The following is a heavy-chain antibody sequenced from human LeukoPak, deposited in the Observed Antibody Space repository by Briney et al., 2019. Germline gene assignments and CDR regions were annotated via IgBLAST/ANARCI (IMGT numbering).Heavy chain of an antibody. J-gene: IGHJ4*02. CDR3: ARKNSRYDLADY. CDR1: GYRFTSYW. Sequence: GESLKISCKGSGYRFTSYWIGWVRQMPGKGLEWMGLIYPGDSDTRYSPSFQGQVTFSADKSISTAYLQWSSLKASDTAMYYCARKNSRYDLADYWGQGTLVTVSS. D-gene: IGHD5-12*01. V-gene: IGHV5-51*01. CDR2: IYPGDSDT.